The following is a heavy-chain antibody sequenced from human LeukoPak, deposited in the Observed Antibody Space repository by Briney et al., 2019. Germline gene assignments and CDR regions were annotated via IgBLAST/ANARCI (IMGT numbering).Heavy chain of an antibody. CDR1: GFTFDDYA. V-gene: IGHV3-9*01. J-gene: IGHJ4*02. CDR3: ARDLGMATIPYYFDY. D-gene: IGHD5-24*01. CDR2: ISWNSGGI. Sequence: GRSLRLSCAASGFTFDDYAMHWVRQAPGKGLEWVSGISWNSGGIGYADSVKGRFTISRDNAKNSLYLQMNSLRAEDTAVYYCARDLGMATIPYYFDYWGQGTLVTVSS.